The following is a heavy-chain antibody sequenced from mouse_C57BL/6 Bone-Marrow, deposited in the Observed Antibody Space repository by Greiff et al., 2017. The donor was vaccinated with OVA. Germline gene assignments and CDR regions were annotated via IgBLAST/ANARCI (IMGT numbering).Heavy chain of an antibody. V-gene: IGHV5-4*01. CDR2: ISDGGSYT. CDR1: GFTFSSYA. D-gene: IGHD2-3*01. J-gene: IGHJ2*01. Sequence: EVHLVESGGGLVKPGGSLKLSCAASGFTFSSYAMSWVRQTPEKRLEWVATISDGGSYTYYPDNVKGRFTISRDNAKNNLYLQMSHLKSEDTAMYYCARDGGGYYYFDYWGQGTTLTVSS. CDR3: ARDGGGYYYFDY.